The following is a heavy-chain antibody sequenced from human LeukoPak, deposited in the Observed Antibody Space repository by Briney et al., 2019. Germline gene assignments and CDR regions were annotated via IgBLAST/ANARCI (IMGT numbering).Heavy chain of an antibody. D-gene: IGHD3-10*01. CDR2: IYYSGST. V-gene: IGHV4-59*01. CDR1: GGSISSYY. J-gene: IGHJ5*02. CDR3: ARGGYYGSGSYIGPGWFDP. Sequence: SETLSLTCTVSGGSISSYYWSWIRQPPGKGLEWIGYIYYSGSTNYKPSLKSRVTISVDTSKNQFSLKLSSVTAADTAVYYCARGGYYGSGSYIGPGWFDPWGQGTLVTVSS.